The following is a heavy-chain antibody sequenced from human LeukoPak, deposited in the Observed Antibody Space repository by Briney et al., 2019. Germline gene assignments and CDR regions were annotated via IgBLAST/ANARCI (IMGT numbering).Heavy chain of an antibody. J-gene: IGHJ4*02. Sequence: SETLSLTCAVYGGSFSGYYWSWIRQPPGKGLEWIGEINHSGSTNYNPSLKSRVTISVDTSKNQLSLKLSSVTPADTAVYYCARHGSQQLVRIDYWGQGTLVTVSS. CDR3: ARHGSQQLVRIDY. V-gene: IGHV4-34*01. D-gene: IGHD6-13*01. CDR1: GGSFSGYY. CDR2: INHSGST.